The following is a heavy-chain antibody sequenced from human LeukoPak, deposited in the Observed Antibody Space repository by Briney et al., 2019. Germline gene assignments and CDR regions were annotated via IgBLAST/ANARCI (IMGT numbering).Heavy chain of an antibody. V-gene: IGHV3-7*01. Sequence: EGSLRLSCAASGFTFSSYWMSWVRQAPGKGLEWVANIKQDGNEKYYVDSVKGRFTISRDNAKNSLYLQMNSLRAEDTAVYYCARIYPYSSSWYAYYFDYWGQGTLVTVSS. J-gene: IGHJ4*02. CDR3: ARIYPYSSSWYAYYFDY. CDR2: IKQDGNEK. CDR1: GFTFSSYW. D-gene: IGHD6-13*01.